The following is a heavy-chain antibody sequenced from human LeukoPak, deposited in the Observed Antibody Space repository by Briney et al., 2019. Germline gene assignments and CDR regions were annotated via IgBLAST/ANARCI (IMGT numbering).Heavy chain of an antibody. V-gene: IGHV4-39*07. D-gene: IGHD2-8*01. J-gene: IGHJ3*02. CDR3: ARDLMTDAFDI. Sequence: SETLSLTCTVSGGSVSSNSYYWGWIRQPPSQGLEWIANIHYRGSTYYSPSLKSRVTISVDTSKNQSSLKLSSVTAADTAVYYCARDLMTDAFDIWGQGTMVTVSS. CDR1: GGSVSSNSYY. CDR2: IHYRGST.